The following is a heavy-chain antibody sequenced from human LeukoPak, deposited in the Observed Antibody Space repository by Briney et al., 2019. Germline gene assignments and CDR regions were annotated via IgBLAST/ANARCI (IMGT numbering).Heavy chain of an antibody. D-gene: IGHD6-6*01. CDR3: ATDPYSSSSGWWFDP. V-gene: IGHV1-8*01. CDR1: GYTFTIYD. J-gene: IGHJ5*02. CDR2: MNPNSGNT. Sequence: RAAVTVSFTGSGYTFTIYDINWVRQAPGQGGERMGGMNPNSGNTGYAQKFQGRVTMTRNTSISTAYMELSSLRSDDTAVYYCATDPYSSSSGWWFDPWGQGTLVTVSS.